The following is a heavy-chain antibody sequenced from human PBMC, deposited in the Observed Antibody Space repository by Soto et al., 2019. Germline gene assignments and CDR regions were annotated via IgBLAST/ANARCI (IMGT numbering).Heavy chain of an antibody. D-gene: IGHD6-6*01. CDR1: GFTFSSYA. CDR3: ARSYSRSSYFDY. Sequence: QVQLVESGGGVVQPGRSLRLSCAASGFTFSSYAMHWVRQAPGKGLEWVAVISYDGSNKYYADSVKGRFTISRDNSKNTLYMQMNSLRAEDTAVYYCARSYSRSSYFDYWGQGTLVTVSS. V-gene: IGHV3-30-3*01. J-gene: IGHJ4*02. CDR2: ISYDGSNK.